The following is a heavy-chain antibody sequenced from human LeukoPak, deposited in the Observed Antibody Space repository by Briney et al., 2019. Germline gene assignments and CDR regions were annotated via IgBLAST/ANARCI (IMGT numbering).Heavy chain of an antibody. Sequence: GGSLRLSCAASGFTFSSYSMNWVRQAPGKGLEWVSSISSSSSYIYYADSVKGRFTISRGNAKNSLYLQMNSLRAEDTAVYYCASSMIISSGWPPTGPADYWGQGTLVTVSS. J-gene: IGHJ4*02. CDR2: ISSSSSYI. CDR3: ASSMIISSGWPPTGPADY. CDR1: GFTFSSYS. D-gene: IGHD6-19*01. V-gene: IGHV3-21*01.